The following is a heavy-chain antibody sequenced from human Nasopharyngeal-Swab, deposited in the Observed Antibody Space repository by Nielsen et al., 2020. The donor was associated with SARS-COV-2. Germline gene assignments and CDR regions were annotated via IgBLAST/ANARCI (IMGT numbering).Heavy chain of an antibody. Sequence: GGSLRLSCAASGFTFSDYYMSWIRQAPGKGLEWVSAISGSGGSTYYADSVKGRFTISRDNSKNTLYLQMNSLRAEDTAVYYCASMGEVGATPTFDYRGQGTLVTVSS. V-gene: IGHV3-23*01. J-gene: IGHJ4*02. CDR2: ISGSGGST. CDR3: ASMGEVGATPTFDY. D-gene: IGHD1-26*01. CDR1: GFTFSDYY.